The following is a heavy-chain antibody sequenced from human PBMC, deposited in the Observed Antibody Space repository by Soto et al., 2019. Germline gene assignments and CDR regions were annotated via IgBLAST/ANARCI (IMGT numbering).Heavy chain of an antibody. V-gene: IGHV4-34*01. CDR1: GGSFSGYY. CDR2: INHSGGT. CDR3: ARGVLRFPLI. Sequence: SETLSLTCAVYGGSFSGYYWSWIRQPPGKGLEWIGEINHSGGTNYNPSLKSRVTISVDTSKNQFSLKLSSVTAADTAVYYCARGVLRFPLIWGQGTMVTVSS. J-gene: IGHJ3*02. D-gene: IGHD3-3*01.